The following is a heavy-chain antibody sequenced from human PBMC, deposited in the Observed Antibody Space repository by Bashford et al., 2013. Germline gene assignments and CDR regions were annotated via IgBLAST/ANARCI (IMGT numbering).Heavy chain of an antibody. CDR2: ISAYNGDT. Sequence: ASVKVSCKTSGYTFSSSGITWVRQAPGQGLEWMGWISAYNGDTNYAQRLQGRVTMTTDTSTSTAYMELRNLRSDDTAVYYCARDLERSSSWYDYWGQGTLVTVSS. J-gene: IGHJ4*02. D-gene: IGHD6-13*01. V-gene: IGHV1-18*01. CDR3: ARDLERSSSWYDY. CDR1: GYTFSSSG.